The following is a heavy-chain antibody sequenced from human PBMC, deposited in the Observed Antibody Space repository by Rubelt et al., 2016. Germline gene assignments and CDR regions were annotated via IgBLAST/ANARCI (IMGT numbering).Heavy chain of an antibody. CDR2: IWYDGSNQ. Sequence: QVQLVESGGGVVQPGRSLRLSCAASGFTFSSYGMHWVRQAPGKGLEWVAVIWYDGSNQYYADSVKGRFTISRDNSKNTLYLQRNSLRAEDTAVYYCARDLGYDYVWGSYRYGWFDPWGQETRVTVST. D-gene: IGHD3-16*02. V-gene: IGHV3-33*08. J-gene: IGHJ5*02. CDR1: GFTFSSYG. CDR3: ARDLGYDYVWGSYRYGWFDP.